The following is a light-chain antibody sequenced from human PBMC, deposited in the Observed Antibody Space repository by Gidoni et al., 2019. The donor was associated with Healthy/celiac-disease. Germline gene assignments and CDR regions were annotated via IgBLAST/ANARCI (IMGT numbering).Light chain of an antibody. CDR3: QQYDKLWT. CDR1: QDISHY. CDR2: DAY. Sequence: IQLTQSPSSLSASVGDRVTITCQASQDISHYLHLYQQKPGKAPKLMIYDAYKLERGVPSRCSGSGSGKDFTFTSSSLQHEDIATYYCQQYDKLWTFGQGTKVEIK. J-gene: IGKJ1*01. V-gene: IGKV1-33*01.